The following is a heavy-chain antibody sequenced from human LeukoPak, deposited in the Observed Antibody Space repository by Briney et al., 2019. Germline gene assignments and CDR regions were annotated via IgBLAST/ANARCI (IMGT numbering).Heavy chain of an antibody. CDR3: ARHYQYQLQKDRYYYYMDV. CDR2: IYYSGST. J-gene: IGHJ6*03. CDR1: GGSISSSSYY. Sequence: PSETLSLTCTVSGGSISSSSYYWGWIRQPPGKGLEWIGSIYYSGSTYYNPSLKSRVTISVDTSKNQFSLKLSSVTAADTAVYYCARHYQYQLQKDRYYYYMDVWGKGTTVTVSS. V-gene: IGHV4-39*01. D-gene: IGHD2-2*01.